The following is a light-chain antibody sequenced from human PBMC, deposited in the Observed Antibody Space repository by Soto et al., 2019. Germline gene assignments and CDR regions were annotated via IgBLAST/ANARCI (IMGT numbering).Light chain of an antibody. CDR2: GAS. V-gene: IGKV3-20*01. J-gene: IGKJ3*01. CDR3: QQYGSSPV. CDR1: QSVSSSY. Sequence: EIVLTQSPGTLSLSPGERATLSCRASQSVSSSYLAWYQQKPGQAPRLLIYGASSRATGIPDRFSDSGSGTDFTLTISRLEPEDFAVYYCQQYGSSPVFGPGTKVDIK.